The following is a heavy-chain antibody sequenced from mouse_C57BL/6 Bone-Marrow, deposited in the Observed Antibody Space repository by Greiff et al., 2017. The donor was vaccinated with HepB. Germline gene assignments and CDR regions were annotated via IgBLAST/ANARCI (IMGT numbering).Heavy chain of an antibody. Sequence: QVQLQQSGAELAKPGASVKLSCKASGYTFTSYWMHWVKQRPGQGLEWIGYINPSSGYTKYNQKFKDKATLTADKSSSTAYMQLSSLTYEDSAVYYCARLAAITTVVEEAWFAYWGQGTLVTVSA. D-gene: IGHD1-1*01. CDR3: ARLAAITTVVEEAWFAY. CDR2: INPSSGYT. CDR1: GYTFTSYW. V-gene: IGHV1-7*01. J-gene: IGHJ3*01.